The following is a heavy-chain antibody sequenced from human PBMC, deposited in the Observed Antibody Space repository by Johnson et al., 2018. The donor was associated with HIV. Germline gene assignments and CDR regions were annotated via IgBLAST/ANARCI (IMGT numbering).Heavy chain of an antibody. CDR1: GFTFSTYG. J-gene: IGHJ3*02. V-gene: IGHV3-30*02. D-gene: IGHD1-14*01. Sequence: QVQLVESGGGVVQPGGSLRLSCAASGFTFSTYGMHWVRQAPGNGLAWVAFIRYDGSNKYYADSVQGRFTIPRDNSKNSLYLQMNSLRAEDTAVYYCARDTSWSDTGSIDAFDIWGQGTMVTVSS. CDR2: IRYDGSNK. CDR3: ARDTSWSDTGSIDAFDI.